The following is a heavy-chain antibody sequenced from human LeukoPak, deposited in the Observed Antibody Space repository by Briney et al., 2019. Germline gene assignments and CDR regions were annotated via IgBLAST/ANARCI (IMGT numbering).Heavy chain of an antibody. CDR2: INHSGST. Sequence: SETLSLTCAVYGGSFSGYCWSWISQPPGKGLEWIGEINHSGSTNYNPSLKSRVTISVDTSKNQFSLKLSSVTAAGTAVYYCARHRVYCTTTSCYNKWFDPWGQGTLVTVSS. CDR3: ARHRVYCTTTSCYNKWFDP. V-gene: IGHV4-34*01. D-gene: IGHD2-2*01. CDR1: GGSFSGYC. J-gene: IGHJ5*02.